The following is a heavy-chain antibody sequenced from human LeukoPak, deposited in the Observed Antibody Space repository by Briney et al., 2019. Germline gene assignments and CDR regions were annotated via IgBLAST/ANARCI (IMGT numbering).Heavy chain of an antibody. Sequence: PSETLSLTCTVSGGSISSSSYYWGWIRQPPRKGLEWIGSIYYSGSTYYNPSLKSRVTISVDTSKNQFSLKLSSVTAADTAVYYCARGAGIAVAGTLSWFDPWGQGTLVTVSS. CDR2: IYYSGST. CDR1: GGSISSSSYY. J-gene: IGHJ5*02. D-gene: IGHD6-19*01. CDR3: ARGAGIAVAGTLSWFDP. V-gene: IGHV4-39*01.